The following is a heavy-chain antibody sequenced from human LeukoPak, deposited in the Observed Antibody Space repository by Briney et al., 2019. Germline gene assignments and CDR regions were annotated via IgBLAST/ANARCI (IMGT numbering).Heavy chain of an antibody. Sequence: PSETLSLTCTVSGGSISSYYWSWIRQPPGKGLEWIGYIYYSGSTNYNPSLKSRVTISVDTSKNQFSLKLSSVTVADTAVYYCAININSGYYTYWGQGTLVTVSS. CDR1: GGSISSYY. V-gene: IGHV4-59*01. J-gene: IGHJ4*02. CDR2: IYYSGST. CDR3: AININSGYYTY. D-gene: IGHD3-3*01.